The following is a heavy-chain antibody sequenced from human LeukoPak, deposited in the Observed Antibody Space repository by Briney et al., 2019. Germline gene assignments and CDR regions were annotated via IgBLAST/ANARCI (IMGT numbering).Heavy chain of an antibody. J-gene: IGHJ4*02. CDR1: GFTFSSYS. CDR2: ISSSSSTI. V-gene: IGHV3-48*01. CDR3: AATSSSSPIDY. Sequence: GGSLRLSCAASGFTFSSYSMNWVRQAPGKGLEWVSYISSSSSTIYYADSVKGRFTISRDNAKNSLYLQMNSLRAEDTAVYYCAATSSSSPIDYWGQGTLVTVSS. D-gene: IGHD6-6*01.